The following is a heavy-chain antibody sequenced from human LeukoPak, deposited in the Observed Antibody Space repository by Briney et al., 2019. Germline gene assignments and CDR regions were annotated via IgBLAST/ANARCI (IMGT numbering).Heavy chain of an antibody. CDR3: ARDDRATHDY. CDR1: GYIFTAYY. J-gene: IGHJ4*02. V-gene: IGHV1-2*02. Sequence: ASVKVSCKASGYIFTAYYLHWVRQAPGLGLEWMGWINPNNGGTMYAQKCQGRLNMTLDTFISTLYMELSSLTSDDTAVYYCARDDRATHDYWGQGTLVTVSS. CDR2: INPNNGGT.